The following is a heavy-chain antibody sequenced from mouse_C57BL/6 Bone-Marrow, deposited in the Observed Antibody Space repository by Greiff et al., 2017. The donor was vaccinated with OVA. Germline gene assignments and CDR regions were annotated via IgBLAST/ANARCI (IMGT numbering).Heavy chain of an antibody. CDR1: GYTFTSYW. CDR3: ARFNYYGSRYFDY. V-gene: IGHV1-59*01. CDR2: IDPSDSYT. D-gene: IGHD1-1*01. Sequence: QVQLQQPGAELVRPGTSVKLSCKASGYTFTSYWMHWVKQRPGQGLEWIGVIDPSDSYTKYNQKFKGKATLTVDTSSSTAYMQLSILTSEDSAVYFCARFNYYGSRYFDYWGQGTTLTVSS. J-gene: IGHJ2*01.